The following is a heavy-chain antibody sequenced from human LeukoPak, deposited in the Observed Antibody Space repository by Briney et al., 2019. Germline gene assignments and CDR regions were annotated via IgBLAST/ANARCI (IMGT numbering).Heavy chain of an antibody. Sequence: ASVKVSCKASGYTFTSYAMHWVRQAPGQRLEWMGWINAGNGNTKYSQKFQGRVTITRDTSASTAYMELSSLRSEDTAVYYCAREGAVAGTPRFDYWGQGTLVIVSS. CDR1: GYTFTSYA. CDR3: AREGAVAGTPRFDY. D-gene: IGHD6-19*01. J-gene: IGHJ4*02. CDR2: INAGNGNT. V-gene: IGHV1-3*01.